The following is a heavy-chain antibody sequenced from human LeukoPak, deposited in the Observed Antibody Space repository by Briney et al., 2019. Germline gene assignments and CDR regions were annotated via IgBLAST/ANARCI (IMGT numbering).Heavy chain of an antibody. CDR1: GYTFTSYD. CDR3: AATGGNYCSSTSCQQFDY. CDR2: MNPNSGNT. D-gene: IGHD2-2*01. V-gene: IGHV1-8*01. J-gene: IGHJ4*02. Sequence: GASVKVSCKASGYTFTSYDINWVRQATGQGLEWMGWMNPNSGNTGYAQKFQGRVTMTRNTSISTAYMELSSLRSEDTAVYYCAATGGNYCSSTSCQQFDYWGQGTLVTVSS.